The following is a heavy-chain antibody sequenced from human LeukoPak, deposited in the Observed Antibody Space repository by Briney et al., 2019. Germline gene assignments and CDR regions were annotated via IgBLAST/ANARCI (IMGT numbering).Heavy chain of an antibody. V-gene: IGHV3-15*01. J-gene: IGHJ4*02. D-gene: IGHD3-22*01. CDR2: IKSKTDGGTT. CDR3: TTDSGYYDSSGYYQGNYFDY. Sequence: GGSLRLSCAASGFTFSNAWMSWVRQAPGKGLEWVGRIKSKTDGGTTDYAAPVKGRFTISRDDSKNTLYLQMNSLKTEDTAVYYCTTDSGYYDSSGYYQGNYFDYWGQGTLVTVSS. CDR1: GFTFSNAW.